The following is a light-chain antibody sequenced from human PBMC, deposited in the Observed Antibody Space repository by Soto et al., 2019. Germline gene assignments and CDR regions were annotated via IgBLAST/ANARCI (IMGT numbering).Light chain of an antibody. CDR3: KSYAGNNTYV. CDR1: KNDIGVYDF. CDR2: EVV. Sequence: QSVLTQPPSASGSPGQSVTISCTGTKNDIGVYDFVSWYQHHPGKAPRLIIYEVVQRPSGVPDRFSGSKSGNTASLTVSGLQAADEADYFCKSYAGNNTYVFGSGSKGTVL. V-gene: IGLV2-8*01. J-gene: IGLJ1*01.